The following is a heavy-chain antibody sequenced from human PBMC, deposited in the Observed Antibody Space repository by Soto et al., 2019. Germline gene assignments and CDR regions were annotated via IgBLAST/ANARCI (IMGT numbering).Heavy chain of an antibody. Sequence: GGSLRLSCAASGFTFSSYGMHWVRQAPGKGLEWVAVISYDGSNRYYADSVKGRFTISRDNSKNTLYLQMNSLRAEDTAVYYCAKENNGTRRRKYYYYYYGMDVWGQGTTVTVSS. D-gene: IGHD2-2*01. CDR1: GFTFSSYG. CDR2: ISYDGSNR. V-gene: IGHV3-30*18. CDR3: AKENNGTRRRKYYYYYYGMDV. J-gene: IGHJ6*02.